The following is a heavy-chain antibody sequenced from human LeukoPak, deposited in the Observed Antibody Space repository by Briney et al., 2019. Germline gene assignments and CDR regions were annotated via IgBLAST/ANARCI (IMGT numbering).Heavy chain of an antibody. J-gene: IGHJ4*02. CDR2: ISGSGGST. CDR1: GFTFSSYG. CDR3: ALSSGPFDY. D-gene: IGHD6-19*01. Sequence: GGTLRLSCAASGFTFSSYGMSWVRQAPGKGLEWVSAISGSGGSTYYADSVKGRFTISRDNSKNTLYLQMNSLRAEDTAVYYCALSSGPFDYWGQGTLVTVSS. V-gene: IGHV3-23*01.